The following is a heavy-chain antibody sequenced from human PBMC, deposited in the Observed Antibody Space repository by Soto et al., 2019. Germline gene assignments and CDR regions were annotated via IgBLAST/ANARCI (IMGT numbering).Heavy chain of an antibody. CDR1: GYTFTSYG. J-gene: IGHJ4*02. CDR3: AREMVRGVGSDY. V-gene: IGHV1-18*01. Sequence: QVQLVQSGAEVKKPGASVKVSCKASGYTFTSYGISWVRQAPGQVLEWIGWISTYNGNTKYAQKLQDRVTMTTYTSTSTAYMELRSLRSDDTAVFYCAREMVRGVGSDYWGQGTLVTVSS. CDR2: ISTYNGNT. D-gene: IGHD3-10*01.